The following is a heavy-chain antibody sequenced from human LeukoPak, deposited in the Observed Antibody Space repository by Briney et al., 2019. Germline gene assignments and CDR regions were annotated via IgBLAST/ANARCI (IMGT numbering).Heavy chain of an antibody. CDR3: ARATYYYDSSGWFDY. J-gene: IGHJ4*02. CDR1: GFTFSSYG. Sequence: GRSLRLSCAASGFTFSSYGMHWVRQAPGKGLEWVAVIWYDGSNKYYADSVKGRFTISRDNSKNTLYLQMNSLRAEDTAVYYCARATYYYDSSGWFDYWGQGTLVTVSS. V-gene: IGHV3-33*01. D-gene: IGHD3-22*01. CDR2: IWYDGSNK.